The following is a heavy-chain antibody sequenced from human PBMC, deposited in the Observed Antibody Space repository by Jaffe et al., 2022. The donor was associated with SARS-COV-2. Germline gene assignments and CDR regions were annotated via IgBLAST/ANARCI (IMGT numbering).Heavy chain of an antibody. CDR3: ARLSSSWDNDY. Sequence: EVQLVESGGGLVQPGGSLRLSCAASGFTFSSYGMNWVRQAPGRGLEWVSTITSSGGTTYYADSVKGRFTISRDISKNTLSLQMNSLRAEDAAVYYCARLSSSWDNDYWGQGTLVTVSS. CDR2: ITSSGGTT. V-gene: IGHV3-23*04. J-gene: IGHJ4*02. D-gene: IGHD6-19*01. CDR1: GFTFSSYG.